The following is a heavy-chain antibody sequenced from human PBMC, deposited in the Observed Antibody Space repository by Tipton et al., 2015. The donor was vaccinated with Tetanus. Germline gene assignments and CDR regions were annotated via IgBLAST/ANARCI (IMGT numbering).Heavy chain of an antibody. V-gene: IGHV1-2*02. D-gene: IGHD3-22*01. CDR1: GFTFIGYY. CDR2: INPNGGDT. CDR3: ARDRGDYIYYGMDV. J-gene: IGHJ6*02. Sequence: QLVQSGAEVKKPGASVKVSCKASGFTFIGYYMYWVRQAPGQGLEWMGWINPNGGDTSYAQKFQCRVTMTRDTSISTAYMELSRLRSDDTAVYYCARDRGDYIYYGMDVWGQGTTVTVSS.